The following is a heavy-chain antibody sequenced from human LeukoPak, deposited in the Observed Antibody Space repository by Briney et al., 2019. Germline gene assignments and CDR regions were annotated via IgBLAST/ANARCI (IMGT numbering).Heavy chain of an antibody. Sequence: PGGSLRLSCAASGFTTSGYAMSWVRQAPGKGLEWGSAVCDSGGSTYYADSGKGRFTISRDNSKNTLYMQMNSLRAEDTAVYYCARDPSFITNFGVVPHCYYYYGMDVWGQGTTVTVSS. CDR2: VCDSGGST. CDR3: ARDPSFITNFGVVPHCYYYYGMDV. J-gene: IGHJ6*02. V-gene: IGHV3-23*01. D-gene: IGHD3-3*01. CDR1: GFTTSGYA.